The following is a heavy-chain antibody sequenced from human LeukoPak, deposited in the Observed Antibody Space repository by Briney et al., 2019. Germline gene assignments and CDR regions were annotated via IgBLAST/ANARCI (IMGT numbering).Heavy chain of an antibody. D-gene: IGHD4-17*01. J-gene: IGHJ4*02. CDR1: GGSISSYY. CDR3: ARDLGGDYACDY. Sequence: SETLSLTCTVSGGSISSYYWSWIRQPPGKGLEWIGYIYYSGSTNYNPSLKSRVTISVDTSKNQFSLKLSSVTAADTAVYYCARDLGGDYACDYWGQGTLVTVSS. V-gene: IGHV4-59*01. CDR2: IYYSGST.